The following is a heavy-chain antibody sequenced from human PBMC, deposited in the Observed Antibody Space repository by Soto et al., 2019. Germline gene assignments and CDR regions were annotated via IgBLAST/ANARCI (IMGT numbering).Heavy chain of an antibody. CDR3: AKDQGSSWYEIDY. CDR2: ISGSGGST. Sequence: LTRSCAPRVLTYSSSPLTWDRQNPGKGLEWVSTISGSGGSTYYADSVKGRFTISRDNSKNTLYLQMNSLRAEDTAVYYCAKDQGSSWYEIDYWGQGTLVTVSS. CDR1: VLTYSSSP. J-gene: IGHJ4*02. V-gene: IGHV3-23*01. D-gene: IGHD6-13*01.